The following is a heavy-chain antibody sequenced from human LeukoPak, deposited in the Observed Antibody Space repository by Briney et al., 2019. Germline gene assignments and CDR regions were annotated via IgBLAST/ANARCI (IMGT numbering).Heavy chain of an antibody. D-gene: IGHD3-10*01. CDR2: ISGSGGST. Sequence: GGSLRLSCAASGCTFSSYAMSWVRQAPGKGREWVSAISGSGGSTYYADSVKGRFTISGDNSKNTLYLQMNSLRAEDTAVYYCAKEPHPRFGELFYWGQGTLVTVSS. J-gene: IGHJ4*02. CDR3: AKEPHPRFGELFY. CDR1: GCTFSSYA. V-gene: IGHV3-23*01.